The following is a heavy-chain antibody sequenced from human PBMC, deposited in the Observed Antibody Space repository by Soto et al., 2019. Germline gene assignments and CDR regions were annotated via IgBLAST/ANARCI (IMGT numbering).Heavy chain of an antibody. CDR2: IDNDGTGS. J-gene: IGHJ3*01. V-gene: IGHV3-74*01. CDR1: GFTFRSYW. Sequence: EVQLAESGGASVQPGGSLRLSCAASGFTFRSYWMHWVRQAPGKGLVWVARIDNDGTGSIYADSVRGRFTISRDKAYNTVYLHMTSLRAGDTAVYSCSRGGFHHGFDVWGQGTMVTVSS. CDR3: SRGGFHHGFDV. D-gene: IGHD2-15*01.